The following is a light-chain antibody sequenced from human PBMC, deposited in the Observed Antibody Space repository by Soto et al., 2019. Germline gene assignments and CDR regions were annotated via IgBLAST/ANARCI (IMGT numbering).Light chain of an antibody. J-gene: IGKJ1*01. CDR2: DAS. V-gene: IGKV3-15*01. CDR3: QQYHNLWT. Sequence: VMTQSPGTMSVSPGERATLTCRASQSVSNKLAWYQQKRGQAPRLLIYDASTRATGVPTRFSGSGSGTEFTLTISSLQSEDFALYYCQQYHNLWTFGQGTEVEIK. CDR1: QSVSNK.